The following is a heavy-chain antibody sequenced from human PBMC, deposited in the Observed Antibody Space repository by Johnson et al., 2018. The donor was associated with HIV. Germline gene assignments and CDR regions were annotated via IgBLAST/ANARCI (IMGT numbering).Heavy chain of an antibody. V-gene: IGHV3-30*04. CDR1: GFTFSRYA. J-gene: IGHJ3*02. Sequence: VQLVESGGGLVQPGRSLRLSCAASGFTFSRYAMHWVRQAPGKGLEWVAVISYAGSNKYYADSVRGRFTISRDNSKNTLYLQMNSLRAEDTAVYYCSRVQSLQWELLDCDAFDIWGQGTMVTVSS. CDR3: SRVQSLQWELLDCDAFDI. D-gene: IGHD1-26*01. CDR2: ISYAGSNK.